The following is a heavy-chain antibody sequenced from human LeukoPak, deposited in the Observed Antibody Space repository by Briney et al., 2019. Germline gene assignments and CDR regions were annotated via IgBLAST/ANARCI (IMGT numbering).Heavy chain of an antibody. V-gene: IGHV4-59*01. CDR2: IFYIGST. CDR1: GGSINNYY. Sequence: SETLSLTCIVSGGSINNYYWNWVRQPPGKGLEWIGYIFYIGSTKYSPSLKSRLTISVDTSKNQFSLKLNSVTAADTAVYYCARTSVHGWSDYWGQGTLVTVSS. J-gene: IGHJ4*02. D-gene: IGHD6-19*01. CDR3: ARTSVHGWSDY.